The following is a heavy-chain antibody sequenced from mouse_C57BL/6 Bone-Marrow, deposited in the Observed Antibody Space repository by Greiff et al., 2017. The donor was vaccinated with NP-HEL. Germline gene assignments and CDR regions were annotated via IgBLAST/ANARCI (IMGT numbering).Heavy chain of an antibody. CDR2: IRLKSDNYAT. J-gene: IGHJ1*03. CDR1: GFTFSNYW. CDR3: TGIVAPDV. V-gene: IGHV6-3*01. D-gene: IGHD1-1*01. Sequence: EVKVEESGGGLVQPGGSMKLSCVASGFTFSNYWMNWVRQSPEKGLEWVAQIRLKSDNYATHYAESVKGRFTISRDDSKSSVYLQMNNLRAEDTGIYYCTGIVAPDVWGTGTTVTVSS.